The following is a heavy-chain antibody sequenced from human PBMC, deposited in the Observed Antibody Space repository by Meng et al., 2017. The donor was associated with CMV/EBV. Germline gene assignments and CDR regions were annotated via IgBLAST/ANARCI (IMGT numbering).Heavy chain of an antibody. D-gene: IGHD5-24*01. Sequence: VHLVQLGDSGQEPGDSVKASCKACAITFRAYSIHWVRQAPVQGPEWKGWINPNSGGTNYAQKFKGRVTMPRATSISTAYMELSRLRSDDTAVYSCARAQVRGEMATSAGYWGQGTLVTVSS. CDR3: ARAQVRGEMATSAGY. J-gene: IGHJ4*02. CDR1: AITFRAYS. CDR2: INPNSGGT. V-gene: IGHV1-2*02.